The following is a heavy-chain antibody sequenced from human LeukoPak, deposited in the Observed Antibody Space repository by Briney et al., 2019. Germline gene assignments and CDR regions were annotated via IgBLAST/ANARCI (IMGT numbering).Heavy chain of an antibody. D-gene: IGHD6-19*01. CDR2: ITGSGDST. Sequence: PGGSLRLSCAASGFTFSSYAMSWVRQVPGKGLEWVSAITGSGDSTYYADSVKGRFTISRDNSKDTLYVQMNSLRAEDTAVYYCAKGRAGIDYWGQGTLVMVSS. CDR3: AKGRAGIDY. J-gene: IGHJ4*02. V-gene: IGHV3-23*01. CDR1: GFTFSSYA.